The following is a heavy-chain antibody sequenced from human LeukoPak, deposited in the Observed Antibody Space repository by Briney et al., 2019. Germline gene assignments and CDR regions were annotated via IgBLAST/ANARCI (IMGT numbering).Heavy chain of an antibody. CDR2: IKSDGSRT. CDR3: ARGDWLKGVFDY. D-gene: IGHD3/OR15-3a*01. Sequence: GGSLRLSCAASGFTFSNYWMHWVRQAPGKGLVWVSRIKSDGSRTDYADSVKGRFTISRDNAKNTLYLQMYSLRAEDTAVYYCARGDWLKGVFDYWGQGTLVTVSS. CDR1: GFTFSNYW. V-gene: IGHV3-74*01. J-gene: IGHJ4*02.